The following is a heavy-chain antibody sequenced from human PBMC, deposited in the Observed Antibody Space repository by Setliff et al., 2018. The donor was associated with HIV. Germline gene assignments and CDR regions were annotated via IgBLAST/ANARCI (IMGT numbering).Heavy chain of an antibody. Sequence: SVKVSCKASGGTFSNYAISWVRQAPGQGLEWMGGIIPIFGSTKYAQKFQDRVTITADESTYTADMELSSLRSEDTAVYFCARGALLAVFDFDHWGHGTQVTVSS. CDR1: GGTFSNYA. J-gene: IGHJ4*01. V-gene: IGHV1-69*13. D-gene: IGHD3-10*01. CDR3: ARGALLAVFDFDH. CDR2: IIPIFGST.